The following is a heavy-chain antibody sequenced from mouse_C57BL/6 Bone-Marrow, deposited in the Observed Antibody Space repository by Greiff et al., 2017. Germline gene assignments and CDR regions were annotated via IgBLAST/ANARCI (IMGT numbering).Heavy chain of an antibody. V-gene: IGHV7-3*01. CDR1: GFTFTDYY. CDR3: ARWDGSRAY. D-gene: IGHD1-1*01. Sequence: EVMLVESGGGLVQPGGSLCLSCAASGFTFTDYYMSWVRQPPGKALEWLGFIRNKANGYTTEYSASVKGRFTISGDNSQSILYLQMNALRAEDGATYYGARWDGSRAYWGQGTLVTVSA. CDR2: IRNKANGYTT. J-gene: IGHJ3*01.